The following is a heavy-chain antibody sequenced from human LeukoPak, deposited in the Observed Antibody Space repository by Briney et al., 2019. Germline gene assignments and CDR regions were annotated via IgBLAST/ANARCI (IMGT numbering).Heavy chain of an antibody. CDR3: AKAPIAAAGIYYFDY. CDR1: GFTFSSYG. D-gene: IGHD6-13*01. V-gene: IGHV3-30*18. Sequence: AGRSLRLSCAASGFTFSSYGMHWVRQAPGKGLEWVAVISYDGSNKYYADSVEGRFTISRDNSKNTLYLQMNSLRAEDTAVYYCAKAPIAAAGIYYFDYWGQGTLVTVSS. CDR2: ISYDGSNK. J-gene: IGHJ4*02.